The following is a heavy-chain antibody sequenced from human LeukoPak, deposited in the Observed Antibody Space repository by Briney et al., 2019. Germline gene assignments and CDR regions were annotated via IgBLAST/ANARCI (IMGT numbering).Heavy chain of an antibody. CDR1: GFMFSGYS. V-gene: IGHV3-21*01. D-gene: IGHD1-26*01. J-gene: IGHJ4*02. CDR3: ARDRWELRGEFVY. Sequence: GGSLRLSCAASGFMFSGYSMNWVRQAPGKGLEWVSSVGSSSSSIYYADSVKGRFAISRDNAKNSLYLQMNSLRAEDTAVYYCARDRWELRGEFVYWGQGTLVTVSS. CDR2: VGSSSSSI.